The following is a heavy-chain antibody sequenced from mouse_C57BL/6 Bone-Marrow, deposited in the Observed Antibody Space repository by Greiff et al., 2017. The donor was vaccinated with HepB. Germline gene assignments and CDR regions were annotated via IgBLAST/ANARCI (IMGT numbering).Heavy chain of an antibody. D-gene: IGHD2-5*01. CDR3: AKPGHSNYYYAMDY. CDR1: GFSLTSYG. J-gene: IGHJ4*01. V-gene: IGHV2-3*01. Sequence: VQLVESGPGLVAPSQSLSITCTVSGFSLTSYGVSWVRQPPGKGLEWLGVIWGDGSTNYHSALISRLCIINDNSKSQVFLKLNSLQTDDTATYYGAKPGHSNYYYAMDYWGQGTSVTVSS. CDR2: IWGDGST.